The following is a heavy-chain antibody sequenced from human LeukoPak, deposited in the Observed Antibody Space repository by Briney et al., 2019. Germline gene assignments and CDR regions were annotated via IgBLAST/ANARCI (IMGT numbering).Heavy chain of an antibody. CDR2: ISSNGGST. CDR3: AKDLSYGMDV. V-gene: IGHV3-64*01. Sequence: PGGSLRLSCAASGFTFSSYAMHWVRQAPGKGLEYVSGISSNGGSTYYANSVKGRFTISRDNSKNTLYLQMKSLRAEDTALYYCAKDLSYGMDVWGQGTTVTVSS. J-gene: IGHJ6*02. CDR1: GFTFSSYA. D-gene: IGHD3-9*01.